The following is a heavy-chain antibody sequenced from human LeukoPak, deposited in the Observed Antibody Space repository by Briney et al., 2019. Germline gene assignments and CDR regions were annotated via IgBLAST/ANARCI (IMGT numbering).Heavy chain of an antibody. V-gene: IGHV3-33*08. D-gene: IGHD1-26*01. J-gene: IGHJ6*02. CDR2: IWYDGSNK. CDR3: ARGYSGSLYYYGMDV. CDR1: GFTFSNAW. Sequence: GGSLRLSCAASGFTFSNAWMSWVRQAPGKGLEWVAVIWYDGSNKYYADSVRGRLTISRDTSKNTLYLQMNSVRAEDTAVYYCARGYSGSLYYYGMDVWGQGTTVTVSS.